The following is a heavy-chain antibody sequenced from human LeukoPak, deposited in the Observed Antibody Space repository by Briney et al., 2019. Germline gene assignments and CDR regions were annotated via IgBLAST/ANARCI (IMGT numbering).Heavy chain of an antibody. V-gene: IGHV1-69*13. CDR3: ARDHGVRYYGSGSWYYFDY. CDR2: IIPIFGTA. J-gene: IGHJ4*02. Sequence: SVKVSCKASGGTFSSYAISWVRQAPGQGLEWMGGIIPIFGTANHAQKFQGRVTITADESTSTAYMGLSSLRSEDTAVYYCARDHGVRYYGSGSWYYFDYWGQGTLVTVSS. D-gene: IGHD3-10*01. CDR1: GGTFSSYA.